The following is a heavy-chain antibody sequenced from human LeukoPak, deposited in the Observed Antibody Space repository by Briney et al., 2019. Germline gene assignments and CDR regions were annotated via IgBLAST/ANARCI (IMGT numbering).Heavy chain of an antibody. V-gene: IGHV1-58*01. Sequence: SVRVSCKASGFPLSSSAVQWVRQAGGQRLEWIGWIVVGSNNTNYAQKFQERVTITRDMSTSTAYMELSSLRSEDTAVYYCAAPYSTRWFDLWGRGTLVTVSS. J-gene: IGHJ5*02. CDR1: GFPLSSSA. CDR2: IVVGSNNT. D-gene: IGHD6-13*01. CDR3: AAPYSTRWFDL.